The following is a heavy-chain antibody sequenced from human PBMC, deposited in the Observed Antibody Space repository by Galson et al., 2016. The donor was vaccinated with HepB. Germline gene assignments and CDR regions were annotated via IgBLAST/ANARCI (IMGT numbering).Heavy chain of an antibody. D-gene: IGHD3-16*01. CDR2: VSRSGYYA. Sequence: SLRLSCAASGFTFTGFSLNWVRQAPGKGLEWLSYVSRSGYYAYYADSVKGRFTISRDNAKDSLYLQMNSLRAEDTAVYYCARDLNWAFDSWDQGTLVTVSS. J-gene: IGHJ4*02. V-gene: IGHV3-21*05. CDR3: ARDLNWAFDS. CDR1: GFTFTGFS.